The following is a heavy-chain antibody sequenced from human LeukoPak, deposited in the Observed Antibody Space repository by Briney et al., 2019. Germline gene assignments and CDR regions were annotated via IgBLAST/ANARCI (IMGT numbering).Heavy chain of an antibody. J-gene: IGHJ4*02. Sequence: GGSLRLSCAASGFTFSTFAMTWVRQAPGMGLEWVSYVSDTGADTYYADSVRGRFTISRDNSKNTLYLQMNSLRAEDTAVYYCAKAAAGTSPFDYWGQGTLVTVSS. D-gene: IGHD6-13*01. CDR2: VSDTGADT. CDR1: GFTFSTFA. V-gene: IGHV3-23*01. CDR3: AKAAAGTSPFDY.